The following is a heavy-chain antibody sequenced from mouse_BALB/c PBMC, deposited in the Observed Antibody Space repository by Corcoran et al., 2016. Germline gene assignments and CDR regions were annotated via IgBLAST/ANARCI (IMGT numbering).Heavy chain of an antibody. Sequence: VTLKESGPGILQPSQTLSLTCSFSGFSLSTSGMGVSWIRQRSGKGLEWLAHIDWDDDKRYNPSLKSRLTISKDTSSNQVFLKITSVDTADTATYYCARRDYYCSSYFYYWGQGTTLTVSS. J-gene: IGHJ2*01. CDR1: GFSLSTSGMG. CDR3: ARRDYYCSSYFYY. CDR2: IDWDDDK. V-gene: IGHV8-12*01. D-gene: IGHD1-1*01.